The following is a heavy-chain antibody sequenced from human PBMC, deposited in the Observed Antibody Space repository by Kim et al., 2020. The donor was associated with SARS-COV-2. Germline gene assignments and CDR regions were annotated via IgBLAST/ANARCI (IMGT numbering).Heavy chain of an antibody. D-gene: IGHD1-26*01. CDR3: ARGDSGSYFTPFNY. CDR1: GFTFSSYA. J-gene: IGHJ4*02. Sequence: GGSLRLSCAASGFTFSSYAMHWVRQAPGKGLEWVAVISYDGSNKYYADSVKGRFTISRDNSKNTLYLQMNSLRAEDTAVYYCARGDSGSYFTPFNYWGQG. V-gene: IGHV3-30-3*01. CDR2: ISYDGSNK.